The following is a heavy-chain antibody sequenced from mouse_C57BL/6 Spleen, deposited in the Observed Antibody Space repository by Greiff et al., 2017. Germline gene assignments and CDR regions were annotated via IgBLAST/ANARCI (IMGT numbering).Heavy chain of an antibody. Sequence: QVQLQQSGAELVRPGTSVKVSCKASGYAFTNYLIEWVKQRPGQGLEWIGVINTGSGGTNYNEKFKGKATLTADKSSSTAYMQLSSLTSEDSAVYFCARSGGSDYFDYWGQGTTLTVSS. CDR1: GYAFTNYL. J-gene: IGHJ2*01. CDR3: ARSGGSDYFDY. CDR2: INTGSGGT. V-gene: IGHV1-54*01. D-gene: IGHD1-1*01.